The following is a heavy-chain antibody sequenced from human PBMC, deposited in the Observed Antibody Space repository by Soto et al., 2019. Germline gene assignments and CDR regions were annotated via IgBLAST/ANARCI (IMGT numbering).Heavy chain of an antibody. CDR3: ARRADIAAAGDYYYYGMDV. CDR2: ISSSGSTI. D-gene: IGHD6-13*01. CDR1: GFTFSDYY. V-gene: IGHV3-11*01. Sequence: GGSLRLSCAASGFTFSDYYMSWIRQAPGKGLEWVSYISSSGSTIYYADSVKGRFTIYRDNAKNSLYLQMNSLRAEDTAVYYCARRADIAAAGDYYYYGMDVWGQGTTVTVSS. J-gene: IGHJ6*02.